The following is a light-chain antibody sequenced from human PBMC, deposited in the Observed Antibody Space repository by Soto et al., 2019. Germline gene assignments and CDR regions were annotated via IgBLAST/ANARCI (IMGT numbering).Light chain of an antibody. CDR1: ISDFVVYNY. Sequence: QSALTQPASVSGSPGQSITISCTGTISDFVVYNYVSWYQQHPGKAPKLMIYGVSNRPSGVSNRFSGSKSGNTASLTISGLQAEDEADYYCSSHTTNSAPQVFGSGIKVT. J-gene: IGLJ1*01. CDR2: GVS. V-gene: IGLV2-14*01. CDR3: SSHTTNSAPQV.